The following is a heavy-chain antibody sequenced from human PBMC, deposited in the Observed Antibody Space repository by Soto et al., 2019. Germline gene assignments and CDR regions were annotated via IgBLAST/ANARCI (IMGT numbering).Heavy chain of an antibody. D-gene: IGHD3-10*01. Sequence: QVQLQESGPGLVKPSQTLSLTCSVSGAYIRSGGYYWSWIRQTPGKGLEWIGYIYYSGGTYFNPSLRSRVTMSVDTSENQFSLKLSSVTAADTAVYHCARGGPGDGYFDLWGRGTLVAVSS. V-gene: IGHV4-31*03. CDR1: GAYIRSGGYY. J-gene: IGHJ2*01. CDR2: IYYSGGT. CDR3: ARGGPGDGYFDL.